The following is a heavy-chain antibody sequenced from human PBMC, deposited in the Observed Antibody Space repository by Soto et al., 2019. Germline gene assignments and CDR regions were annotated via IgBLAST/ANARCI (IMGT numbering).Heavy chain of an antibody. J-gene: IGHJ6*02. D-gene: IGHD3-16*02. CDR3: LRGVPIDHTYIWYGMDV. Sequence: EVQLVESGGGLVQPGGSLRLSCAASGFTFSSYSMNWVRQAPGKGLQWISYISSSSNTIYYADSVKGRSTISRDYAKNSRFLQMKSRTDDDTAVDYSLRGVPIDHTYIWYGMDVWGQGTTSTVSS. V-gene: IGHV3-48*02. CDR1: GFTFSSYS. CDR2: ISSSSNTI.